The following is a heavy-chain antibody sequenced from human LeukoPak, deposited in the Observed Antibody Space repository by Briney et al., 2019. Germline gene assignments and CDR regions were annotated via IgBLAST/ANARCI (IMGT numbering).Heavy chain of an antibody. J-gene: IGHJ6*02. CDR3: AGSPIGYGMDV. CDR1: GGSISSGGYS. Sequence: SLTLSLTCAVSGGSISSGGYSWSWIRQPPGKGLEWIGYIYHSGSTYYNPSLKSRVTISVDKSKNQFSLKLTSVTAADTAVYYCAGSPIGYGMDVWGQGTTVTVSS. CDR2: IYHSGST. V-gene: IGHV4-30-2*01.